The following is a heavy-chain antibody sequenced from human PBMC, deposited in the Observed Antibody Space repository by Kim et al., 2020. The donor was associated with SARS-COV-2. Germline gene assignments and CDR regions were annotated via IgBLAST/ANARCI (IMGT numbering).Heavy chain of an antibody. D-gene: IGHD6-13*01. Sequence: GGSLRLSCAASGFTFSNYAMSWVRQVPGKGLEWVSTISGSGVSTYYADSVKGRFTISRDNSKHTLYLQMSSLRAEDTAVYYCAKDSREQLASYYYGLDVWGQGTTVTVSS. CDR2: ISGSGVST. V-gene: IGHV3-23*01. J-gene: IGHJ6*02. CDR1: GFTFSNYA. CDR3: AKDSREQLASYYYGLDV.